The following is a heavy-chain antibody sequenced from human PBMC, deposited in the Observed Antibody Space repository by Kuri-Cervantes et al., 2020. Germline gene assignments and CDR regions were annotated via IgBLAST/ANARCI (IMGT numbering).Heavy chain of an antibody. D-gene: IGHD3-3*01. Sequence: ESLKISCTVSGGSVSSGSYYWSWIRQPPGKGLEWIGYIYYSGSTYYNPSLKSRVTISVDTSKNQFSLKLCSVTAADTAVYYCARGLRDLWSGYYEGNWFNP. V-gene: IGHV4-61*01. J-gene: IGHJ5*02. CDR3: ARGLRDLWSGYYEGNWFNP. CDR2: IYYSGST. CDR1: GGSVSSGSYY.